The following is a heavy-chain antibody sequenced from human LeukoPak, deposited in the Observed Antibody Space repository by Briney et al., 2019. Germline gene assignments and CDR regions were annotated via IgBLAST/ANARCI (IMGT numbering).Heavy chain of an antibody. Sequence: GDSVNVSCKASGYTFSSYGISWVRQAPGQGLEWMGWINTCNGNTNYAQNLQGRVTTTTDPSTSTAYMELRSLRSDDTAVYYCARERGGYSYGDYWGQGTLVTVSS. V-gene: IGHV1-18*01. CDR1: GYTFSSYG. CDR2: INTCNGNT. CDR3: ARERGGYSYGDY. D-gene: IGHD5-18*01. J-gene: IGHJ4*02.